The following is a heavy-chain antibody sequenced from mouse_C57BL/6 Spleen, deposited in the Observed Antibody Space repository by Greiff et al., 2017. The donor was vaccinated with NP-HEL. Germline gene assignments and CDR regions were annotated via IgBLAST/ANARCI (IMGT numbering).Heavy chain of an antibody. Sequence: QVQLQQSGAELARPGASVKLSCKASGYTFTSYGISWVKQRTGQGLEWIGEIYPRSGNTYYNEKFKGKATLTADKSSSTAYMELRSLTSEDSAVYFCARGRITTVVAHDYWGQGTTLTVSS. V-gene: IGHV1-81*01. CDR3: ARGRITTVVAHDY. CDR2: IYPRSGNT. CDR1: GYTFTSYG. J-gene: IGHJ2*01. D-gene: IGHD1-1*01.